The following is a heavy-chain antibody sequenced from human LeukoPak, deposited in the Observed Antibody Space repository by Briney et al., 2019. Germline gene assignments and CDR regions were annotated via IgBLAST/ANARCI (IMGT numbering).Heavy chain of an antibody. V-gene: IGHV3-23*01. D-gene: IGHD3-16*02. CDR2: ISGSGGST. CDR3: GYTNNFYH. CDR1: GFTFSSYA. J-gene: IGHJ4*02. Sequence: PGGSLRLSCAASGFTFSSYAMSWVRQAPGEGLEWVPAISGSGGSTYYADSVKGRFTISRDNSKNTLYLQMNSLRAEDTAVYYCGYTNNFYHWGQGTLVVVSS.